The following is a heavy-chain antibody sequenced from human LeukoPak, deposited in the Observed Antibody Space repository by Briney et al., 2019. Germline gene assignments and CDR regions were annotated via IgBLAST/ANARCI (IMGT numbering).Heavy chain of an antibody. J-gene: IGHJ4*02. CDR2: ISYDGRNK. V-gene: IGHV3-30*04. CDR1: GFTFSSYA. CDR3: ARSRRRELLGTSFDY. D-gene: IGHD1-26*01. Sequence: KTGGSLRLSCAASGFTFSSYAMHWVRQAPGKGLEWVAVISYDGRNKYYADSVKGRFTISRDNSKNTLYLQMNSLRAEDTAVYYCARSRRRELLGTSFDYWGQGTLVTVSS.